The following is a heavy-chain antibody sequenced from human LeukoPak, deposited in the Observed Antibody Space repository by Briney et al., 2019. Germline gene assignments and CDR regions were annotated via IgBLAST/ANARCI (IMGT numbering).Heavy chain of an antibody. J-gene: IGHJ4*02. CDR3: ARVFGVAARKYYFDY. CDR1: GYPFTRYY. CDR2: FTPNNGSK. Sequence: ASVKVSCKASGYPFTRYYMNWVRQAPGQGLEWMGWFTPNNGSKNYAQKFQGRVTMTTDPSIRTAYMVLSRMRSDDTAVYYCARVFGVAARKYYFDYWGQGTLVTVSS. D-gene: IGHD3-3*01. V-gene: IGHV1-2*02.